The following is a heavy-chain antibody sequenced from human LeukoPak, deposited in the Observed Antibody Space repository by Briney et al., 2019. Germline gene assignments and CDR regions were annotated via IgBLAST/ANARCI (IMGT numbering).Heavy chain of an antibody. Sequence: GGSLSLSCAASGFTFSGSTMHWVRQASGKGLEWVGRIRSKANNYATAYATSVKGRFTLSRDDSKTPAYLQMNSLKTEDTAVYYCIRGAASGSYYGFDVWGQGATVTVSS. CDR1: GFTFSGST. CDR2: IRSKANNYAT. CDR3: IRGAASGSYYGFDV. V-gene: IGHV3-73*01. J-gene: IGHJ6*02. D-gene: IGHD1-26*01.